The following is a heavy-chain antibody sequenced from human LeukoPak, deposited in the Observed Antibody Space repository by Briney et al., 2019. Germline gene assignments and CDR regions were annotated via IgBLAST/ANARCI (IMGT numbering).Heavy chain of an antibody. CDR2: IEDHGGNT. CDR3: AKGTDGYYRCAGI. Sequence: GGSLRLSCTASGFSFTDYGMHWIRQAPGKGLEWVASIEDHGGNTYYSDSVKGRFTISRDISKKTLYLQMNSLRAEDMGIYYCAKGTDGYYRCAGIWGQGTLVAVSS. J-gene: IGHJ4*03. CDR1: GFSFTDYG. D-gene: IGHD2-21*02. V-gene: IGHV3-30*02.